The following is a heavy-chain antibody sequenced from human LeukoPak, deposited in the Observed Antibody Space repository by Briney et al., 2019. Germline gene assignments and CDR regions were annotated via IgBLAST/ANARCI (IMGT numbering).Heavy chain of an antibody. V-gene: IGHV5-51*01. CDR1: GYSFTSYW. Sequence: GESPKNSCKGSGYSFTSYWIGWVRQMPGKGLEWMGIIYPGDSDTRYSPSFQGQVTMSADKSISTAYLQWSSLKASDTAMYYCARQPQYTSGPFDTWGQGTLVTVSS. D-gene: IGHD6-19*01. CDR3: ARQPQYTSGPFDT. CDR2: IYPGDSDT. J-gene: IGHJ5*02.